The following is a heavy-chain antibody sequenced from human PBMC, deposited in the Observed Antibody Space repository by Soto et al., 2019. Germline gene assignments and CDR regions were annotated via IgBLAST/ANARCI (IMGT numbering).Heavy chain of an antibody. CDR2: IYHSGST. V-gene: IGHV4-38-2*01. J-gene: IGHJ5*02. D-gene: IGHD5-18*01. Sequence: SETLSLTCAVSGYSISSGYYWGWIRQPPGKGLEWIGSIYHSGSTYYNPSLKSRVTISVDTSKNQFSLKLSSVTAADTAVYYCARGWIQLLNWFDPWGHGTLVTVSS. CDR1: GYSISSGYY. CDR3: ARGWIQLLNWFDP.